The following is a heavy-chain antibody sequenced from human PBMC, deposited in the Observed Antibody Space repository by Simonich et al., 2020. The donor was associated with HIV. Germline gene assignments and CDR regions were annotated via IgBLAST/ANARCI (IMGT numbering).Heavy chain of an antibody. V-gene: IGHV1-18*01. D-gene: IGHD1-1*01. CDR2: RRPYGGNT. CDR1: GYTFTNYG. CDR3: ARGNPWFDY. J-gene: IGHJ4*02. Sequence: QVRLVQSGTEVKKPGASVKVSCKASGYTFTNYGITWGRQAPGQGLEWMGWRRPYGGNTNYSQNLQGRVTMTTDTSTSTAYMELRSLRSDDTAVYYCARGNPWFDYWGQGTLVTVSS.